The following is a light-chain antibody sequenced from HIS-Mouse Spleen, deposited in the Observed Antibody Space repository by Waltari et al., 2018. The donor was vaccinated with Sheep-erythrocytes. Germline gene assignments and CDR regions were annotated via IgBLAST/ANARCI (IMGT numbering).Light chain of an antibody. CDR2: EGS. Sequence: QSALTQPASVSGSPGQSITISCTGTSSDVGSYNLVSWYQQHPGKAPKLMSYEGSKRPSGVSHRFSGSKSGNTASLTISGLQAEDEADYYCCSYAGSYTWVFGGGTKLTVL. V-gene: IGLV2-23*01. CDR1: SSDVGSYNL. CDR3: CSYAGSYTWV. J-gene: IGLJ3*02.